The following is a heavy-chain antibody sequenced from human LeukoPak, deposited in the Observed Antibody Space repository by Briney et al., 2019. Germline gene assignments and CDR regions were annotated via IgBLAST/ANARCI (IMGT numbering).Heavy chain of an antibody. CDR2: TYYRSKWYN. CDR3: ARSIVGATPIYLPLRNWFDP. Sequence: SQTLSLTCAISGDSVSSNSAAWNWIRQSPSRGLEWLGRTYYRSKWYNDYAVSVKSRITINPDTSKNQFSLQLDSVTPEDTAVYYCARSIVGATPIYLPLRNWFDPWGQGTLVTVSS. J-gene: IGHJ5*02. V-gene: IGHV6-1*01. CDR1: GDSVSSNSAA. D-gene: IGHD1-26*01.